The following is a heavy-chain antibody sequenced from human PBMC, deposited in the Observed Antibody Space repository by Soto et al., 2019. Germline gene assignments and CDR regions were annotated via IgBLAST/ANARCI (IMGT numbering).Heavy chain of an antibody. CDR3: ARGPYYYYYYGMDV. Sequence: QVQLVESGGGVVQPGRSLRLSCAASGFTFSSYAMHWVRQAPGKGLEWVAVISYDGSNKYYADSVKGRFTISRDNSKNTLYLQMNSLRAEDTAVYYCARGPYYYYYYGMDVWGQGTTVTVSS. V-gene: IGHV3-30-3*01. J-gene: IGHJ6*02. CDR2: ISYDGSNK. CDR1: GFTFSSYA.